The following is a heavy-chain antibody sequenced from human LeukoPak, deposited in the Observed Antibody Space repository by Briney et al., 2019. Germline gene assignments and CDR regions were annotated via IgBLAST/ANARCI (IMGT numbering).Heavy chain of an antibody. Sequence: PSETLSLTCTVSGDSISSYYWSWIRQPPGKGLEWIGYIYYSGTTNYNPSLKSRVTMSVDTSKNQFSLKLSSVAAADTAVYYCARSPDHYYDSSGSVDHWGQGTLVTVSS. CDR3: ARSPDHYYDSSGSVDH. CDR1: GDSISSYY. D-gene: IGHD3-22*01. J-gene: IGHJ4*02. CDR2: IYYSGTT. V-gene: IGHV4-59*12.